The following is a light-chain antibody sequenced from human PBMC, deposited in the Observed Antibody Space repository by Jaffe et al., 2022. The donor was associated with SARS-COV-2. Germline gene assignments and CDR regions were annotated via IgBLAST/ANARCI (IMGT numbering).Light chain of an antibody. J-gene: IGLJ3*02. CDR1: SSDVGTYNF. CDR3: ISFTDSDTWV. V-gene: IGLV2-14*03. Sequence: QSALTQPASVSGSPGQSITISCTGASSDVGTYNFVSWFQQHPGKAPKLVIYDVSDRPSGVSNRFSGSKSGNTASLTISGLRAEDEADYYCISFTDSDTWVFGGGTKLTVL. CDR2: DVS.